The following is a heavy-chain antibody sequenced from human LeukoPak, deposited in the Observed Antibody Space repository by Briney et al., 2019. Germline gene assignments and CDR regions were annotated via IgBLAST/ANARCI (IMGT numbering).Heavy chain of an antibody. CDR3: ARVSPYGDFDY. CDR2: IYYSGST. CDR1: GGSISSYY. D-gene: IGHD4-17*01. V-gene: IGHV4-59*01. Sequence: PSETLSLTCTASGGSISSYYWSWIRQPPGKGLEWIGYIYYSGSTNYNPSLKSRVTISVDTSKNQFSLKLSSVTAADTAVYYCARVSPYGDFDYWGQGTLVTVSS. J-gene: IGHJ4*02.